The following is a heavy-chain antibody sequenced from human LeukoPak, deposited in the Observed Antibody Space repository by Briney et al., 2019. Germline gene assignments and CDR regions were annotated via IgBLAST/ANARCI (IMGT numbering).Heavy chain of an antibody. D-gene: IGHD1-26*01. CDR1: GFIFSVYR. J-gene: IGHJ4*03. V-gene: IGHV3-48*01. Sequence: GGSLRLSCAASGFIFSVYRMNWVRQAPGKGLEWPSYISSGSSIIYYADSVKGRFTVSRDDAKNSLFLQLNSLRVEDTAVYYCAREKYSGSYYDYWGHGTLVTVSS. CDR2: ISSGSSII. CDR3: AREKYSGSYYDY.